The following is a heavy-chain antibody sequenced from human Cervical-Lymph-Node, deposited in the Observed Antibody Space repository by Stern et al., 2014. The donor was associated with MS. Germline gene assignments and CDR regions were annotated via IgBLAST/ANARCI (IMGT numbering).Heavy chain of an antibody. D-gene: IGHD3-10*01. V-gene: IGHV4-31*03. Sequence: QVQLQESGPGLVKPSQTLSLTCTVSGGSISSGGYYWSWIRQHPGKGLEWIGSIYYSGSTYYNPSLKSRVTISVDTSKNQFSLKLSSVTAADTAVYYCARSYVYGSGSYYRYNWFDPWGQGTLVTVSS. CDR2: IYYSGST. J-gene: IGHJ5*02. CDR1: GGSISSGGYY. CDR3: ARSYVYGSGSYYRYNWFDP.